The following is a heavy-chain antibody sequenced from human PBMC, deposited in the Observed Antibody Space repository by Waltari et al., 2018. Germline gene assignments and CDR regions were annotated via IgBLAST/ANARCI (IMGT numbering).Heavy chain of an antibody. Sequence: QVQLVQSGAEVTRPGASVKVSCKTSGYIFTALDINWVRQDPGQGFEWMGWIRPNKGEKGYAQKFQYRFTMTTDNSINTAYMELSSLRSDDTAVYYCARGIAAGVDSWGQGTLVTVSS. CDR1: GYIFTALD. V-gene: IGHV1-8*02. D-gene: IGHD6-13*01. CDR3: ARGIAAGVDS. J-gene: IGHJ5*01. CDR2: IRPNKGEK.